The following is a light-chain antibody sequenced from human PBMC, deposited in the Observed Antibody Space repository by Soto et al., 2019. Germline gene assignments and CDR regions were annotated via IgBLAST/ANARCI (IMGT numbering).Light chain of an antibody. V-gene: IGKV3-15*01. Sequence: EIVMTQSPATLSVSPGERATLSCRASQSVSSNLAWYQQKPGQAPRLLIYGASTRATGIPARFSGSGSGTEFTLTICRLQSEDFAVYYCQQYNNWPPTWTFGKGTKVDIK. CDR1: QSVSSN. CDR2: GAS. J-gene: IGKJ1*01. CDR3: QQYNNWPPTWT.